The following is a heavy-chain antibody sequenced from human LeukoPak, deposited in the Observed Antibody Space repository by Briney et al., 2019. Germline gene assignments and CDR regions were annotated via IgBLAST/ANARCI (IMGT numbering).Heavy chain of an antibody. CDR2: INTNTGNS. J-gene: IGHJ4*02. D-gene: IGHD4-23*01. CDR1: GYTFTSYA. CDR3: ARGYDYGGNGDPDFDY. V-gene: IGHV7-4-1*02. Sequence: ASVKVSCKASGYTFTSYAMNWVRQAPGQGLEWMGWINTNTGNSTYAQGFTGRFVFSLDTSVSTAYLQISSLKAEDTAVYYCARGYDYGGNGDPDFDYWGQGTLVTVSS.